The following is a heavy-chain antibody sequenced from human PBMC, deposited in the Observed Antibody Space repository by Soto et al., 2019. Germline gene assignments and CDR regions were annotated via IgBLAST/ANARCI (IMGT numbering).Heavy chain of an antibody. V-gene: IGHV3-21*06. CDR3: ARESEDLTSNFDY. J-gene: IGHJ4*02. Sequence: GGSLRLSCAASGFTFTRYSMNWVRQAPGKGLEWVASISSTTNYIYYGDSMKGRFTISRDNAKNSLYLEMNSLRAEDTAVYYCARESEDLTSNFDYWGQGTPVTVSS. CDR2: ISSTTNYI. CDR1: GFTFTRYS.